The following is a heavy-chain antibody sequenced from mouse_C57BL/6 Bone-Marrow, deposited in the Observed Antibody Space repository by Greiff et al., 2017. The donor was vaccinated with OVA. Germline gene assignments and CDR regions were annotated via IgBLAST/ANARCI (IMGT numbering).Heavy chain of an antibody. V-gene: IGHV1-80*01. CDR1: GFAFSDYW. J-gene: IGHJ2*01. CDR3: ARGAY. Sequence: QVQLKESGAELVKPGASVKISCKASGFAFSDYWMNWVKQRPGKGLEWIGQIYPGDGDINYNGKFKGKATLTADKSSSTAYLQFSSLTSEDSAVYCCARGAYWGQGTTLTVSS. CDR2: IYPGDGDI.